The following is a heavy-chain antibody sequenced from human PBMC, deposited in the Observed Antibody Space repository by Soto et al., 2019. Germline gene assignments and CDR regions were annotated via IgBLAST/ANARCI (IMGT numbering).Heavy chain of an antibody. CDR2: ISSSSSYI. D-gene: IGHD6-6*01. CDR3: ARDRVGQLEYGMDV. CDR1: GFTFSSYS. V-gene: IGHV3-21*01. J-gene: IGHJ6*02. Sequence: GVLRLSFAASGFTFSSYSMNWVRQAPGKGLEWVSSISSSSSYIYYADSVKGRFTISRDNAKNSLYLQMNSLRAEDTAVYYCARDRVGQLEYGMDVWGQGTTVTVSS.